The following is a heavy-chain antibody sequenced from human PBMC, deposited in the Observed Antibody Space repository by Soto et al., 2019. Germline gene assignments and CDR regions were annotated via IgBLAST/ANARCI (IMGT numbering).Heavy chain of an antibody. Sequence: GGSLRLSCAASGFTFDDYTMHWVRQAPGKGLEWVSLISWDGGSTYYADSVKGRFTISRDNSKNSLYLQMNSLRTEDTALYYCAKGSYHYYGMEVWGQGTTVTVSS. CDR3: AKGSYHYYGMEV. CDR2: ISWDGGST. V-gene: IGHV3-43*01. J-gene: IGHJ6*02. CDR1: GFTFDDYT.